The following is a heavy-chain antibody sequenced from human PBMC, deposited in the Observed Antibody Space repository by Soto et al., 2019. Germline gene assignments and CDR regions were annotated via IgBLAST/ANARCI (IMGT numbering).Heavy chain of an antibody. Sequence: VASVKVSCKASGGTFYTYTFSWVRQAPGQGLEWMGGITPIYPTTNYAERFQGRLTITADGSTHTAYMDLTSLTSEDTAVYYCARIPRYSFPTSDDLDSWGQGTLVTVSS. CDR3: ARIPRYSFPTSDDLDS. J-gene: IGHJ4*02. D-gene: IGHD5-18*01. CDR1: GGTFYTYT. V-gene: IGHV1-69*13. CDR2: ITPIYPTT.